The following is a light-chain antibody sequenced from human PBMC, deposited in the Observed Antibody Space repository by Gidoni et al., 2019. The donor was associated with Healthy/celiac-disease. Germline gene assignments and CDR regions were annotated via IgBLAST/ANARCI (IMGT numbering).Light chain of an antibody. Sequence: DIQMTQSPSSLSASVGDRVTITCRASQSISSYLNWYQQKPGKAPKLLSYAASSLQSGVPSRFSGGGSGTDFTLTISSLQPEDFATYYCQQSYSTPPAFGQGTKVEIK. V-gene: IGKV1-39*01. J-gene: IGKJ1*01. CDR2: AAS. CDR3: QQSYSTPPA. CDR1: QSISSY.